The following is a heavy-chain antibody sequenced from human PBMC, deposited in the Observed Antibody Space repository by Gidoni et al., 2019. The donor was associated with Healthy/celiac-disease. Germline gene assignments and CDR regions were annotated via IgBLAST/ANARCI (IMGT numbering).Heavy chain of an antibody. CDR2: IWYDGSNK. D-gene: IGHD3-22*01. J-gene: IGHJ4*02. V-gene: IGHV3-33*01. CDR1: GFPFSSYG. CDR3: ARVRGSYYDSSGFFDY. Sequence: QVQLVESGGGVVQPARPLRLSFAHPGFPFSSYGMHWVRQAPGKGLGWVAVIWYDGSNKYYADYVKGRFTISRDNSKNTLYLQMNSLRAEDTAVYYCARVRGSYYDSSGFFDYWGQGTLVTVSS.